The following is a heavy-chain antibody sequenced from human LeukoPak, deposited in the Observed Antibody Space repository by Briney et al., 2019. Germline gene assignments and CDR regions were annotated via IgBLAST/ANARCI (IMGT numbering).Heavy chain of an antibody. CDR3: ARDPYSSSRVFDY. CDR1: GYTFTSYE. Sequence: ASVKVSCKASGYTFTSYEINWVRQATGQGLEWMGWMNPNSGNTGYAQKFQGRVTMTRDTSISTAYMELSRLRSDDTAVYYCARDPYSSSRVFDYWGQGTLVTVSS. V-gene: IGHV1-8*01. CDR2: MNPNSGNT. J-gene: IGHJ4*02. D-gene: IGHD6-13*01.